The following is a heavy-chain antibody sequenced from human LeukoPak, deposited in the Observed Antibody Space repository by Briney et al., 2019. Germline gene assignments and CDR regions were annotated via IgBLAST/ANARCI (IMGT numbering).Heavy chain of an antibody. D-gene: IGHD3-22*01. V-gene: IGHV4-59*01. CDR2: IYYRGST. CDR3: ASGGEEYASSDYHLRPRYYYYYMDV. CDR1: GGSLSSYY. J-gene: IGHJ6*03. Sequence: SGALSLTCTVPGGSLSSYYWSGIRQPPGKGREWIGYIYYRGSTNYNPSLKRRVTISVDTSKNQFPLTMSSVTAEDTAVYYCASGGEEYASSDYHLRPRYYYYYMDVWGKGTTVTVSS.